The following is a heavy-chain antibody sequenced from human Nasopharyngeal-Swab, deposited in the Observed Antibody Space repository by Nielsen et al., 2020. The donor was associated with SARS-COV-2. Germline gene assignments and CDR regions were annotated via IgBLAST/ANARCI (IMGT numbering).Heavy chain of an antibody. Sequence: GESLKISCTASGFSFSSYAMTWVRQAPGQGLEWVSAISGGGGSTYYTDPVKGRFTTSSNNSHNTLYLQMNSLRAEDTAVYYRAKMATRRVYSYMDVWGKGTTVTVSS. D-gene: IGHD6-6*01. CDR2: ISGGGGST. J-gene: IGHJ6*03. CDR1: GFSFSSYA. V-gene: IGHV3-23*01. CDR3: AKMATRRVYSYMDV.